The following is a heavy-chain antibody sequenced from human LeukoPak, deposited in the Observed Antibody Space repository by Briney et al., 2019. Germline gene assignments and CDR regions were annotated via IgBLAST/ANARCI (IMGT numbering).Heavy chain of an antibody. J-gene: IGHJ4*02. Sequence: PGGSLRLSCAASGFIFSNNIMNWVRQAPGKGLEWVSVISADSGDIYYADSVNGRFTISRDNSKNTLHLQMDSLRAEDTAVYYCAKDPPHSDRSIYSDNSWGQGTLVTVSS. V-gene: IGHV3-23*01. CDR2: ISADSGDI. D-gene: IGHD3-22*01. CDR1: GFIFSNNI. CDR3: AKDPPHSDRSIYSDNS.